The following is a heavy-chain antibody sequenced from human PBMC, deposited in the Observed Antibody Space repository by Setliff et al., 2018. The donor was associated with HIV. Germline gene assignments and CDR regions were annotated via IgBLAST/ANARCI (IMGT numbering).Heavy chain of an antibody. CDR1: GGTFSLHY. D-gene: IGHD6-25*01. Sequence: PSETLSLTCAVPGGTFSLHYYTWIRQSPLRGLEWIGEINHSGGTRYNPSLESRVTMSLDSSRNQFSLKVSSVTAADTAVYYCARGLDSAKIHYWGQGTLVTVSS. CDR2: INHSGGT. V-gene: IGHV4-34*01. CDR3: ARGLDSAKIHY. J-gene: IGHJ4*02.